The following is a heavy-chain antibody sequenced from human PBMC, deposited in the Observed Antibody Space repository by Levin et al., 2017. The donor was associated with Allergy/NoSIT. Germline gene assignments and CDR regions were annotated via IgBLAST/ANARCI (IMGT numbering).Heavy chain of an antibody. CDR2: IYHTGGT. Sequence: SQTLSLTRTVSAGSISTSSSYWGWIRQPPGKGLEWVGSIYHTGGTYYNPSLKTRVSISVDTSKNQVHLHLSSVTAADTAVYYCARDGGSPRWFFYWGRGTLVTVSS. V-gene: IGHV4-39*06. D-gene: IGHD2-15*01. J-gene: IGHJ4*02. CDR1: AGSISTSSSY. CDR3: ARDGGSPRWFFY.